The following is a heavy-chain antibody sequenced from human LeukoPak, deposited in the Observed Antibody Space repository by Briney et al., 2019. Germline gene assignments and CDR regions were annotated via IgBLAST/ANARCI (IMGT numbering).Heavy chain of an antibody. CDR1: GFTFSNHG. Sequence: GGSLRLSCAASGFTFSNHGMNWVRQAPGKGLEWVSGISPSGDITYYVDSVKGRFTISRDNSKNTVYLEVSSLTAEDTAVYYCAKDDAWLRFGEWSQGTLVTVSS. D-gene: IGHD3-16*01. CDR3: AKDDAWLRFGE. V-gene: IGHV3-23*01. CDR2: ISPSGDIT. J-gene: IGHJ4*02.